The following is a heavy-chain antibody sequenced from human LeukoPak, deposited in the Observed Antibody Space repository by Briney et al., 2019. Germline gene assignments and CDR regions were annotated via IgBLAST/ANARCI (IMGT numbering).Heavy chain of an antibody. Sequence: PGGSLRLSCAASGFTFSIYAMNWVRQAPGKGLEWVSAIGFNGGSTYYADSVKGRFTISRDNSKNTLYLQMNSLRVEDTAVYYCAKSQPAAISWFDPWGQGTLVTVSS. D-gene: IGHD2-2*02. J-gene: IGHJ5*02. CDR1: GFTFSIYA. V-gene: IGHV3-23*01. CDR2: IGFNGGST. CDR3: AKSQPAAISWFDP.